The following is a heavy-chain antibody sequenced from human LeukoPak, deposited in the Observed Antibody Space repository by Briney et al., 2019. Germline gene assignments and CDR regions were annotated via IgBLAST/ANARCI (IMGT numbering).Heavy chain of an antibody. J-gene: IGHJ4*02. CDR2: INPNSGGT. V-gene: IGHV1-2*02. D-gene: IGHD2/OR15-2a*01. Sequence: GASVTVSCKASGYTFTGYYMHWVRQAPGQGLEWMGWINPNSGGTNYAQKFQGRVTMTRDTSISTAYMELSRLRSDDTAVYYCARVSNFLEFSANFDYWGQGTLVTVSS. CDR3: ARVSNFLEFSANFDY. CDR1: GYTFTGYY.